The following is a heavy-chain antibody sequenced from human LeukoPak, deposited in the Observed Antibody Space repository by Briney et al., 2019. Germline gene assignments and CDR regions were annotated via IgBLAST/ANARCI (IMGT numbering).Heavy chain of an antibody. CDR2: TSGTGGRT. D-gene: IGHD1-26*01. CDR1: GFTFSGYA. J-gene: IGHJ4*02. V-gene: IGHV3-23*01. CDR3: ARDSASYYGGFFGY. Sequence: GGSLTLSCAASGFTFSGYARTWVRQAPGKGLEWVSATSGTGGRTYYADSVKGRFTISRDNSKNTLYLQMNSLRADDTAVYYCARDSASYYGGFFGYWGQGTLVTVSS.